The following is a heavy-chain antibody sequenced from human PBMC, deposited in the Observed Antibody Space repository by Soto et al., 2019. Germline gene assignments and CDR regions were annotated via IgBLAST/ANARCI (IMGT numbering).Heavy chain of an antibody. D-gene: IGHD6-6*01. CDR2: INHSGST. J-gene: IGHJ3*02. Sequence: SETLSLTCAVYGGSFSGYYWSWIRQPPGKGLEWIGEINHSGSTNYNPSLKSRVIISVATSKNQFSLKLSSVTAADTAVYYGASPDSSSSAFDIWGQGTMVTVSS. V-gene: IGHV4-34*01. CDR3: ASPDSSSSAFDI. CDR1: GGSFSGYY.